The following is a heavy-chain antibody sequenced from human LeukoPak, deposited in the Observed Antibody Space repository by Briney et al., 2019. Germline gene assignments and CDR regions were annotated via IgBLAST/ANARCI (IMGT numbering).Heavy chain of an antibody. V-gene: IGHV1-69*01. J-gene: IGHJ5*02. CDR1: GGTFSSYA. CDR3: ARDLELLGWFDP. D-gene: IGHD1-26*01. Sequence: ASVKVSCKASGGTFSSYAISWVRQAPGQGLEWMGGIIPIFGTANYAQKFQGRVTITADESTSTAYMELSSLRSEDTAVYYCARDLELLGWFDPWGQGTLVTVSS. CDR2: IIPIFGTA.